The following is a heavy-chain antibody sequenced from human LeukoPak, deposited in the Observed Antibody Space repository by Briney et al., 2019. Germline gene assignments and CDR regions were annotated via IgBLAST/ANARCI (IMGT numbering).Heavy chain of an antibody. V-gene: IGHV3-20*04. CDR1: GFPFDNYG. CDR3: ARDGPVAGVELDQ. Sequence: GGSLRLSCAASGFPFDNYGMAWVRQAPGKGLEWVSGITWNGGITAYADSVKGRFTISRDNAKNSLYLLMNSLRAEDTALYYCARDGPVAGVELDQWGQGTLVTVSS. CDR2: ITWNGGIT. J-gene: IGHJ4*02. D-gene: IGHD6-19*01.